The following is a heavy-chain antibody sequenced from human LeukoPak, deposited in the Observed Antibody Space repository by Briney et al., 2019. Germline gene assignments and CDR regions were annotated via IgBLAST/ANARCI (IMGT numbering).Heavy chain of an antibody. J-gene: IGHJ4*02. Sequence: GGSLRLSCAASGFTVSSNYMSWVRQAPGKGPEWVSVIYSGGSTYYADSVKGRFTISRDNSKNTLYLQMNSLRAEDTAVYYCASAYYYDSSGYYRDYWGQGTLVTVSS. D-gene: IGHD3-22*01. CDR2: IYSGGST. CDR3: ASAYYYDSSGYYRDY. CDR1: GFTVSSNY. V-gene: IGHV3-66*02.